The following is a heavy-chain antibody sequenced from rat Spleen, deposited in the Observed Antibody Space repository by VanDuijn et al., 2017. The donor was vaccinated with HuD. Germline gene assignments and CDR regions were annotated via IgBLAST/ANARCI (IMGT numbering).Heavy chain of an antibody. J-gene: IGHJ3*01. Sequence: QVQLKESGPGLVQPSQTLSLTCTVSGFSLSNYGVIWVRQPPGKGLEWMGVIWGNGNPNYNSALKSRLSISRDTSKSQVFLKMNSLQTEDTAIYFCTGCDPMMVSFTYWGQGTLVTVSS. D-gene: IGHD1-12*02. V-gene: IGHV2-13*01. CDR2: IWGNGNP. CDR1: GFSLSNYG. CDR3: TGCDPMMVSFTY.